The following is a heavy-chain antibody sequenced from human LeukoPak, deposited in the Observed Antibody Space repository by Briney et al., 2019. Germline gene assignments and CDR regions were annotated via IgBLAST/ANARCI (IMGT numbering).Heavy chain of an antibody. CDR3: AKGSNNWSPYYFDS. CDR1: GFTFHNYA. CDR2: MRGTRSRT. J-gene: IGHJ4*02. D-gene: IGHD6-13*01. V-gene: IGHV3-23*01. Sequence: GGPLRLSCAVPGFTFHNYAMTWGRRAPGKGREWFAVMRGTRSRTYYAGSVKRRFTISRHNSKRTVCLQMDSLRLDDTAIYYCAKGSNNWSPYYFDSWGKGILVTVSS.